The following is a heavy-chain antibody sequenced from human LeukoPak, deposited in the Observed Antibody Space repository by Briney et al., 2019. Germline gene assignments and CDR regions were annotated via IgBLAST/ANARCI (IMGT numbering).Heavy chain of an antibody. CDR1: GFTFSSYA. CDR2: ISDSGDIT. CDR3: AKDRRGGSYYAATLDI. Sequence: GGSLRLSCAASGFTFSSYAMSWVRQAPGKGLEWVSGISDSGDITYYAASVKGRFSISKDNSKNTLYVQMNSLGVEDTAVYYCAKDRRGGSYYAATLDIWGQGTMVTVSS. J-gene: IGHJ3*02. D-gene: IGHD1-26*01. V-gene: IGHV3-23*01.